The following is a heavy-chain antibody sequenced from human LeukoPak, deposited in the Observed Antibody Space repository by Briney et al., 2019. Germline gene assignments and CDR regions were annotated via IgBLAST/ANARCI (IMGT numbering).Heavy chain of an antibody. J-gene: IGHJ4*02. CDR2: INPNSGGT. CDR3: ARGEANTYDILTGYYWGFDY. V-gene: IGHV1-2*02. CDR1: GYTFTVYF. D-gene: IGHD3-9*01. Sequence: ASVKVSCKASGYTFTVYFMHWVRQAPGQGLEWMGWINPNSGGTNYAQKFQGRVTMTRDTSISTAYMELSSLRSEDTAVYYCARGEANTYDILTGYYWGFDYWGQGTLVTVSS.